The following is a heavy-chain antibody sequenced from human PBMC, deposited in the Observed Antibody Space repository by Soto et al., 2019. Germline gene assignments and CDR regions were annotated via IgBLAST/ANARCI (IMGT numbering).Heavy chain of an antibody. CDR1: GGSFSGYY. V-gene: IGHV4-34*01. CDR3: ASLKRAAAVDY. Sequence: SETLSLTCAVYGGSFSGYYWSWIRQPPGKGLEWIGEINHSGSTNYNPSLKSRVTISVDTSKNQFSLKLSSVTAADTAVYYCASLKRAAAVDYWGQGTLVTVSS. J-gene: IGHJ4*02. CDR2: INHSGST. D-gene: IGHD6-13*01.